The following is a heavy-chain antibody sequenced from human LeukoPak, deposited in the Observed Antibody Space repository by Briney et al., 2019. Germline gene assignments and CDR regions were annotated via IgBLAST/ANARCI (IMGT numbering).Heavy chain of an antibody. D-gene: IGHD2-15*01. J-gene: IGHJ4*02. CDR3: AKQLGYCSDGSCYFPY. V-gene: IGHV3-23*01. Sequence: PGGSLRLSCAASGFTFSSYAMRWVRQAPGKGLEWVSAISPSSGTFYADSVQGRFTISRDNSKSTLCLQMNSLRAEDTAVYYCAKQLGYCSDGSCYFPYWGQGTLVTVSS. CDR2: ISPSSGT. CDR1: GFTFSSYA.